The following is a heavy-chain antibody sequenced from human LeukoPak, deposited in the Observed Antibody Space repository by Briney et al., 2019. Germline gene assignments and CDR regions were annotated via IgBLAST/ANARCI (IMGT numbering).Heavy chain of an antibody. Sequence: PGGSLRLSCAASGFTFSSYSMNWVREAPGKGLEWVSSISSSSSYIYYADSVKGRFTISRDNAKNSLYLQMNRLRAEDAAVYYCARWGYCSSTSCYYFDYWGQGTLVTVSS. CDR2: ISSSSSYI. D-gene: IGHD2-2*01. J-gene: IGHJ4*02. CDR3: ARWGYCSSTSCYYFDY. CDR1: GFTFSSYS. V-gene: IGHV3-21*01.